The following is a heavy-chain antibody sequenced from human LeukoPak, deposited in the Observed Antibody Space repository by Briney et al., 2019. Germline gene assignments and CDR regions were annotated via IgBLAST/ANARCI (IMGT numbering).Heavy chain of an antibody. CDR3: ARLYGSGGQIDY. Sequence: SQTLSLTCAISGDSVSSNSAAWNWIRQPPSRRLEWLGRTYYRSKWYTDYAVSVKSRITINPDTSKNQFSLQLNSVTPEDTAVYYCARLYGSGGQIDYWGQGTLVTVSS. D-gene: IGHD3-10*01. CDR2: TYYRSKWYT. J-gene: IGHJ4*02. V-gene: IGHV6-1*01. CDR1: GDSVSSNSAA.